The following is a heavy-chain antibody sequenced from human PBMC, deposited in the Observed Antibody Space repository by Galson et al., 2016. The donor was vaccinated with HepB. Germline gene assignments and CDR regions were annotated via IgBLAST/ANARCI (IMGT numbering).Heavy chain of an antibody. CDR2: ISSAGGGT. CDR3: VKREAGYYYGD. D-gene: IGHD3-10*01. V-gene: IGHV3-64D*06. J-gene: IGHJ1*01. Sequence: SLRLSCAASEFTFSSYAMHWVRQAPGKGLEYVSSISSAGGGTYYADSGKGRFTISRDKSKNTLFLHMRSLRAEDTAVYYCVKREAGYYYGDWGQGALVTVSS. CDR1: EFTFSSYA.